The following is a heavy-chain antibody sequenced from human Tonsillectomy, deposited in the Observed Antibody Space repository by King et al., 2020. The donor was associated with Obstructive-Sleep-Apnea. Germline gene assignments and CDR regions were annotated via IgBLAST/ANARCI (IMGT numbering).Heavy chain of an antibody. D-gene: IGHD3-10*01. CDR3: AKDATRYYYGSGSYLCSGWFDP. J-gene: IGHJ5*02. V-gene: IGHV3-23*04. CDR1: GFTFSRYA. CDR2: ISGSGGST. Sequence: VQLVESGGGLVQPGGSLRLSCAASGFTFSRYAMSWVRQAPGKGLEWVSAISGSGGSTYYADSVKGRFTISRDNSKNTLYLQMNSLRAEDTAVYYCAKDATRYYYGSGSYLCSGWFDPWGQGTLVTVSS.